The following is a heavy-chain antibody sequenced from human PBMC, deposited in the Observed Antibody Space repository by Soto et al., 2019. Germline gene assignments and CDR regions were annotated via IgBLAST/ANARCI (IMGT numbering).Heavy chain of an antibody. V-gene: IGHV1-18*01. CDR3: ARDRNKGIAPSDV. Sequence: ASVKVSCKASGYTFTSYGISWVRQAPGQGLERIGWISAYNGNTNYAQKLQGRVTMTTDTSTSTAYMELRSLRSDDTVVYYCARDRNKGIAPSDVWGKGTTVTAPQ. CDR1: GYTFTSYG. D-gene: IGHD6-13*01. J-gene: IGHJ6*04. CDR2: ISAYNGNT.